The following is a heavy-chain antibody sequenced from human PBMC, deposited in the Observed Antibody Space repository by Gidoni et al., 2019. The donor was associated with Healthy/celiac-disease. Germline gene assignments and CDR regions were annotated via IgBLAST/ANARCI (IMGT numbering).Heavy chain of an antibody. CDR1: GGSISSYY. J-gene: IGHJ4*02. Sequence: QVQLQESGPGLVKPSETLSLTCTVSGGSISSYYWSWIRQPPGKGLEWIGYIYYSGSTNYNPSLKSRVTISVDTSKNQFSLKLSSVTAADTAVYYCARENNWNYADYWGQGTLVTVSS. CDR2: IYYSGST. CDR3: ARENNWNYADY. V-gene: IGHV4-59*01. D-gene: IGHD1-7*01.